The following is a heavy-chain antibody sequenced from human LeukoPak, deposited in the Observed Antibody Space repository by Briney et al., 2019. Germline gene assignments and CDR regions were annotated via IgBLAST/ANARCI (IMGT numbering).Heavy chain of an antibody. D-gene: IGHD5-18*01. CDR2: IYSGGTT. J-gene: IGHJ5*02. CDR3: ASLGHTAMAPRVRNWFDP. V-gene: IGHV3-53*05. CDR1: GFTVSGNY. Sequence: GGSLRLSCAVSGFTVSGNYMSWVRQAPGKGLEWVSLIYSGGTTYYADSVKGRFTISRDNSKNTLYLQMNSLRAEDTAVYYCASLGHTAMAPRVRNWFDPWGQGTLVTVSS.